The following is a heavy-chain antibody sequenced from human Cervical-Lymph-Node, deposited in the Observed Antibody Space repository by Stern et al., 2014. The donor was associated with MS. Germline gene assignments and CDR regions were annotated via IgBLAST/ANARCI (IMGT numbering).Heavy chain of an antibody. CDR1: GGSISSGGYY. J-gene: IGHJ4*02. CDR3: ARDRAVLTGFYFDY. V-gene: IGHV4-31*03. Sequence: QLQLQESGPGLVKPSQTLSLTCTVSGGSISSGGYYWSWIRQHPGKGLEWIGYIYYSGSTYYNPSLKSRVTISVDTSKNQFSLKLSSVTAADTAVYYCARDRAVLTGFYFDYWGQGTLVTVSS. CDR2: IYYSGST. D-gene: IGHD3-10*01.